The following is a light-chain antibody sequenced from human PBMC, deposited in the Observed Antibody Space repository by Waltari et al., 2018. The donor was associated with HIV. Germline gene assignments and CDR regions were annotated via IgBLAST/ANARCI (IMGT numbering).Light chain of an antibody. CDR2: GNS. V-gene: IGLV1-40*01. CDR1: SSNIGAGYD. CDR3: QSYDSTGV. Sequence: QSVLTQPPSVSGAPGQRVTISCTGSSSNIGAGYDVHWYQQLPGTAPKLLIYGNSNRPSGGPDRFSGSESGTSASLAITGLQAEDEADYYCQSYDSTGVFGGGTKLTVL. J-gene: IGLJ3*02.